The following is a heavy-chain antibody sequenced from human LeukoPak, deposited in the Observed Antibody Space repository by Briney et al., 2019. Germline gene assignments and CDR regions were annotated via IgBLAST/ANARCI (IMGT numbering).Heavy chain of an antibody. Sequence: PGGSLRLSCAASGFTFSSYGMSWVRQAPGKGLEWVSAISGSGGSTYYADSVKGRFTISRDNSKNTLYLQMNSLRAEDTAVYYCAKARDYYDSTEGFDPWGQGTLVTVSS. CDR3: AKARDYYDSTEGFDP. D-gene: IGHD3-22*01. CDR1: GFTFSSYG. CDR2: ISGSGGST. J-gene: IGHJ5*02. V-gene: IGHV3-23*01.